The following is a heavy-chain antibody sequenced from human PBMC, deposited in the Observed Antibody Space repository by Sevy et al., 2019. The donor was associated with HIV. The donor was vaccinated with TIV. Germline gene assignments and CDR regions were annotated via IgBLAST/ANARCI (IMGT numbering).Heavy chain of an antibody. V-gene: IGHV3-30-3*01. CDR2: MSYNGNRK. D-gene: IGHD3-16*02. Sequence: GGSLRLSCEGSGFSFSRSPMHWVRQAPGKGLEWVAVMSYNGNRKYNEDSVKGRFTISRDDSKNSVFLQMNSLRVEDTGVYYCAREGVLRGGSIVSYGMDVWGQGTTVTVSS. J-gene: IGHJ6*02. CDR1: GFSFSRSP. CDR3: AREGVLRGGSIVSYGMDV.